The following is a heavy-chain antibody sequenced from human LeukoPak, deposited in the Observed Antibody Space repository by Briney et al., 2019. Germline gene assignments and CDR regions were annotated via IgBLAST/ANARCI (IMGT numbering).Heavy chain of an antibody. D-gene: IGHD3-3*01. V-gene: IGHV1-46*01. CDR3: ARGDYDFWSGYSGYEVWFDP. CDR2: INPSGGST. J-gene: IGHJ5*02. CDR1: GYTFTSYY. Sequence: ASVKVSCKASGYTFTSYYMHWVRQAPGQGLEWMGIINPSGGSTSYAQKFQGRVTMTRDMSTSTVYMELSSLRSEDTAMYYCARGDYDFWSGYSGYEVWFDPWGQGTLVTVSS.